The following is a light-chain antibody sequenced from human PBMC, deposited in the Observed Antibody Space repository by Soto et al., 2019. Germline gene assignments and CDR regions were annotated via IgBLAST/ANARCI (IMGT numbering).Light chain of an antibody. V-gene: IGLV2-8*01. CDR3: SSYAGRNSVV. CDR1: SSDVGGYNY. Sequence: QSVLTQPPSASGSPGQSVTISCTGTSSDVGGYNYVSWYQQYPGKAPKLMIYEVSKRPSGVTDRFSGSKSGNTASLTVSGLQAEDEADFYCSSYAGRNSVVFGGGTKVTVL. J-gene: IGLJ2*01. CDR2: EVS.